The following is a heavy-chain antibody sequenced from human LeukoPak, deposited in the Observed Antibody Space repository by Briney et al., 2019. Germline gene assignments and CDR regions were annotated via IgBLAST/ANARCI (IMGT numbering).Heavy chain of an antibody. CDR2: IYPGDSDT. D-gene: IGHD3-22*01. CDR1: GYSFTSYW. Sequence: GESLKISCKGSGYSFTSYWIGWVRQMPGKGLEWMGIIYPGDSDTRYSPSFQGQVTISADKSISTAYLQWSSLKASDTAMYYRARRPLDSSGYDAFDIWGQGTMVTVSS. V-gene: IGHV5-51*01. CDR3: ARRPLDSSGYDAFDI. J-gene: IGHJ3*02.